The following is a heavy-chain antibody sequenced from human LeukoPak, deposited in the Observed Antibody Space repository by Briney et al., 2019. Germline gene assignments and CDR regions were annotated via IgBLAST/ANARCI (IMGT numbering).Heavy chain of an antibody. D-gene: IGHD3-9*01. Sequence: SETLSLTCTVSGGSISSGGYYWSWIRQHPGKGLEWIGEINHSGSTNYNPSLKSRVTISVDTSKNQFSLKLSSVTAADTAVYYCARSRNGVLTGYLFRDLRFDPWGQGTLVTVSS. V-gene: IGHV4-31*03. CDR2: INHSGST. CDR3: ARSRNGVLTGYLFRDLRFDP. J-gene: IGHJ5*02. CDR1: GGSISSGGYY.